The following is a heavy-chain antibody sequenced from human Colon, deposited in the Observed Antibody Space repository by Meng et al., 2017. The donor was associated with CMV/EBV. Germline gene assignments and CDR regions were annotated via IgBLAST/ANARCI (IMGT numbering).Heavy chain of an antibody. J-gene: IGHJ1*01. CDR3: GRAGARGVPIDV. D-gene: IGHD3-10*01. V-gene: IGHV4-4*07. Sequence: VQLTREGPGLVKPSDTLSLPCTASVCSISGHYWTWIRRPAGEGLQWLGRIYSNGRIDGNSSLRGRVTISVDTSKNQLSLRLTSVTAADTAVYYCGRAGARGVPIDVWGRGTLVTVSS. CDR2: IYSNGRI. CDR1: VCSISGHY.